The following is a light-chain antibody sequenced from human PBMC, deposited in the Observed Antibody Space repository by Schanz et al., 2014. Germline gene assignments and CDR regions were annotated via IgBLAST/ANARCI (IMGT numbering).Light chain of an antibody. Sequence: QSALTQPPSASGSPGQSVTISCTGTSSDVGADNYVSWYQQQPGKAPKLMIYEVSKRPSGVPDRFSGSKSGNTASLGVSGLQAGDRADNYCGSYAGDSNFGVFGTGTKLTVL. J-gene: IGLJ1*01. V-gene: IGLV2-8*01. CDR3: GSYAGDSNFGV. CDR1: SSDVGADNY. CDR2: EVS.